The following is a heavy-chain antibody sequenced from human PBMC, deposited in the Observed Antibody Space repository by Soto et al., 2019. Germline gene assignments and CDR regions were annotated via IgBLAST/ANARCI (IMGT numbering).Heavy chain of an antibody. CDR2: IHGTRSII. CDR1: GFTFSSHA. V-gene: IGHV3-48*02. D-gene: IGHD3-16*01. Sequence: EVQLVESGGGLVQPGGSLKLSCTVSGFTFSSHAMNWVRQAPGKGLEWVAYIHGTRSIIYYADSVKGRFTISRDNAKNSLYLQMDSLRDEDTALYYCARDARNADYDYWGQGTLVTVSS. CDR3: ARDARNADYDY. J-gene: IGHJ4*02.